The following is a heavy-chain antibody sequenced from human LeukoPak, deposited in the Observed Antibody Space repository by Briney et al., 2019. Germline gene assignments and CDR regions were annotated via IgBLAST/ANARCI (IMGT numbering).Heavy chain of an antibody. D-gene: IGHD5-24*01. Sequence: SVKVSCKASGGTFSSYAISWMRQAPGQGLEWMGRIMPIFGTANYAQKFQGRVTITTDESTSTAYMELSSLRSEDTAVYYCASLMMVLEMATAMEAFDIWGQGTMVTVSS. V-gene: IGHV1-69*05. CDR2: IMPIFGTA. CDR3: ASLMMVLEMATAMEAFDI. CDR1: GGTFSSYA. J-gene: IGHJ3*02.